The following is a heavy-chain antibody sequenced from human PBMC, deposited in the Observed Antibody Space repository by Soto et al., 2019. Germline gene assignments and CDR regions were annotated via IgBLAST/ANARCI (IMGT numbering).Heavy chain of an antibody. CDR2: ISGSGGST. CDR3: AKMPYQLLSAFDI. D-gene: IGHD2-2*01. J-gene: IGHJ3*02. CDR1: GFTFSSYA. V-gene: IGHV3-23*01. Sequence: EVQLLESGGGLVQPGGSLRLSCAASGFTFSSYAMSWVRQAPGKGLEWVSAISGSGGSTYYADSVKGRFTISRDNSKNTLYLQMNSLSAEDTAVYYCAKMPYQLLSAFDIWGQGTMVTVSS.